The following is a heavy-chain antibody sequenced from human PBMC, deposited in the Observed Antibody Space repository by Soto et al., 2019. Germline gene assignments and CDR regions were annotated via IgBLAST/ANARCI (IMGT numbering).Heavy chain of an antibody. CDR1: GGSISSGDYY. Sequence: QVQLQESGPGLVKPSQTLSLTCTVSGGSISSGDYYWSWIRQPPGKGLEWIGYIYYGGSTYYNPSLKSRVTISVDTSKNQFSLKLSSVTAADTAVYYCARGGDTAMVSIGWFDPWGQGTLVTVSS. CDR2: IYYGGST. D-gene: IGHD5-18*01. CDR3: ARGGDTAMVSIGWFDP. V-gene: IGHV4-30-4*01. J-gene: IGHJ5*02.